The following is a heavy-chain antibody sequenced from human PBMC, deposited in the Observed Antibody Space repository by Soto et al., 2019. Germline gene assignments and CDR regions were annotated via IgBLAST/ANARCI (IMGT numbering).Heavy chain of an antibody. CDR1: VYTFLNYA. CDR2: IKGGNGNT. V-gene: IGHV1-3*01. CDR3: ARAQFCSSTRCQASYYFAMDV. J-gene: IGHJ6*02. Sequence: ASVKVSCEASVYTFLNYAVHWVRQAPGQRLEWMGWIKGGNGNTEYSEKFQGRVTISRDTSAITAYMELSSLRSDDAAIYYCARAQFCSSTRCQASYYFAMDVWGQGTLVTVSS. D-gene: IGHD2-2*01.